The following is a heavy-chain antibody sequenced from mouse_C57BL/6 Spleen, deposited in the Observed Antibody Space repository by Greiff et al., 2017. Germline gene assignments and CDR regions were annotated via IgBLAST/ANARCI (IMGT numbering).Heavy chain of an antibody. CDR3: ARGSYDYEGGY. Sequence: EVQLQQSGPELVKPGASVKISCKASGYTFTDYYMNWVKQSHGKSLEWIGDINPNNGGTSYNQKFKGKATLTVDKSSSTAYMELRSLTSEDSAVYYCARGSYDYEGGYWGQGTTLTVSS. CDR2: INPNNGGT. CDR1: GYTFTDYY. D-gene: IGHD2-4*01. V-gene: IGHV1-26*01. J-gene: IGHJ2*01.